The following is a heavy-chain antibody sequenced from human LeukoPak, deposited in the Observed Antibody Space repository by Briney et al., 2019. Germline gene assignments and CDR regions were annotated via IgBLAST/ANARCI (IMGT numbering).Heavy chain of an antibody. Sequence: SETLSLTCTVSGGSISSYYLSWIRQPRGKGLEWIGYIYYSGSTNYNPSLKSRVTISVDTSKNQFSLKLSSVTAADTAVYYCARVRYSSSWALFDYWSQGTLVTVSS. CDR2: IYYSGST. CDR3: ARVRYSSSWALFDY. D-gene: IGHD6-13*01. J-gene: IGHJ4*02. CDR1: GGSISSYY. V-gene: IGHV4-59*01.